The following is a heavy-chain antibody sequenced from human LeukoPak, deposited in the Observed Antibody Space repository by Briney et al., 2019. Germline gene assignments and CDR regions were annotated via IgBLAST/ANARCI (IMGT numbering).Heavy chain of an antibody. Sequence: GEPLKISCKGSGYSFANYWIGWVRQMPGKGLEWMGIIYPCDSDTRYSPSFQGQVTISADKSISTAYLQWSTLKASDTAMYYCARRGPNAPFDYWGQGTLVTVSS. D-gene: IGHD2-8*01. J-gene: IGHJ4*02. CDR1: GYSFANYW. V-gene: IGHV5-51*01. CDR2: IYPCDSDT. CDR3: ARRGPNAPFDY.